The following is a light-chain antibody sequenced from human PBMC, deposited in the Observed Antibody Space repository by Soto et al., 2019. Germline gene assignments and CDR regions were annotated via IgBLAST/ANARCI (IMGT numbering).Light chain of an antibody. CDR2: AAS. J-gene: IGKJ1*01. Sequence: DIQMTQSPSSLSASVGDRVTITCRASQSISSYLNWYQQKPGKAPKLLIYAASSLQSGVPSRFSGSGSGTDFTLTISSLQPEDFATYYCQQSYSTPQLRWTFGQGTKVEIK. CDR3: QQSYSTPQLRWT. V-gene: IGKV1-39*01. CDR1: QSISSY.